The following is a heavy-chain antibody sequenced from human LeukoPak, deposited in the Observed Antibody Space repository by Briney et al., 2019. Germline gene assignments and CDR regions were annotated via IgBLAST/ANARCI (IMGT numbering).Heavy chain of an antibody. CDR3: AREGYSSGWYRGYSDF. D-gene: IGHD6-19*01. CDR1: GDSISSYY. V-gene: IGHV4-4*07. J-gene: IGHJ2*01. Sequence: SETLSLTCTVSGDSISSYYWSWIRQPAGKGLEWIGRIYTGGITNYNPSLKSRVTMSVDTSKNQFSLKLSSVTAADTAVFYCAREGYSSGWYRGYSDFWGRGTLVTVSS. CDR2: IYTGGIT.